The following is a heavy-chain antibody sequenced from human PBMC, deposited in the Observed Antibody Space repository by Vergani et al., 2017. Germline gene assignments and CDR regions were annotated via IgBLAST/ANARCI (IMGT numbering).Heavy chain of an antibody. Sequence: VQLLESGGGLVQPGGSLRLSCAASGFTFSSYAMSWVRQAPGKGLEWVAVISYDGSNKYYADSVKGRFTISRDNSKNTLYLQMNSLRAEDTAVYYCAKDNYGDYPHYFDYWGQGTLVTVSS. D-gene: IGHD4-17*01. CDR3: AKDNYGDYPHYFDY. V-gene: IGHV3-30*18. CDR2: ISYDGSNK. CDR1: GFTFSSYA. J-gene: IGHJ4*02.